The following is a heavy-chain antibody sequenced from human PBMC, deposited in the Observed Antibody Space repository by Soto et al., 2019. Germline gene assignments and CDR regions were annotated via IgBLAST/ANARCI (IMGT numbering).Heavy chain of an antibody. V-gene: IGHV4-30-4*01. CDR3: AREGRGYSDPGVNYFDY. CDR2: IYYSGGT. Sequence: PSETLSLTCTVSGGSISSGDYYWSWIRQPPGKGLEWIGYIYYSGGTYYNPSLKSRVTISVDTSKNQFSLKLSSVTAADTAVYYCAREGRGYSDPGVNYFDYWGQGTLVTVSS. J-gene: IGHJ4*02. CDR1: GGSISSGDYY. D-gene: IGHD5-12*01.